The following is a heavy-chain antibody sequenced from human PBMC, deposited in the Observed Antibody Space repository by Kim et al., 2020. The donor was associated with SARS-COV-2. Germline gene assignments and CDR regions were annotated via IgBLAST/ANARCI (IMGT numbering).Heavy chain of an antibody. CDR3: ARAILYYYDSSGYYRANW. V-gene: IGHV4-34*01. D-gene: IGHD3-22*01. J-gene: IGHJ5*01. CDR1: GGSFSGYY. CDR2: INHSGST. Sequence: SETLSLTCAVYGGSFSGYYWSWIRQPPGKGLEWIGEINHSGSTNYNPSLKSRVTISVDTSKNQFSLKLSSVTAADTAVYYCARAILYYYDSSGYYRANW.